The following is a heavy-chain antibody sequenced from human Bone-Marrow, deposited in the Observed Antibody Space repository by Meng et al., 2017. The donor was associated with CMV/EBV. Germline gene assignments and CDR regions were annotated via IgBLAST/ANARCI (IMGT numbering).Heavy chain of an antibody. CDR3: ASIMSPGYCSSTSCSVDYYYGMDV. V-gene: IGHV3-21*01. CDR1: GFTFSSYS. Sequence: GGSLRLSCAASGFTFSSYSMNWVRQAPGKGLEWVSSISSSSSYIYYADSVKGRFTISRDNAKNSLYLQMNSLRAEDTAVYYCASIMSPGYCSSTSCSVDYYYGMDVWGQGTTVTVSS. CDR2: ISSSSSYI. J-gene: IGHJ6*02. D-gene: IGHD2-2*01.